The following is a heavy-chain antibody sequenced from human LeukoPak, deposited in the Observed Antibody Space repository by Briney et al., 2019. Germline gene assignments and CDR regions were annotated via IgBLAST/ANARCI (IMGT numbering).Heavy chain of an antibody. J-gene: IGHJ4*02. V-gene: IGHV3-33*06. CDR2: IWYDGSNK. D-gene: IGHD3-22*01. Sequence: PGTSLSLSCTASGFTFSNYGMHWVRQAPGKGLEWVAVIWYDGSNKYYADSVKGRFTISRDNSKNTLYLQMNSLRAEDTAVYYCAKAYYDSSGYSYYFDYWGQGTPVTVSS. CDR3: AKAYYDSSGYSYYFDY. CDR1: GFTFSNYG.